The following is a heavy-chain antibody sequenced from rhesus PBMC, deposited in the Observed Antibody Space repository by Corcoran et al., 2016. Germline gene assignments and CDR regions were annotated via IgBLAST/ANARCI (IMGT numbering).Heavy chain of an antibody. CDR1: GFTFSSYG. CDR3: ARRYSGYSRHVDY. D-gene: IGHD5-24*01. Sequence: EVQLVETGGGLVQPGGSLKLSCAASGFTFSSYGMSWVRQAPGKGLEWVSAINRGGGSTYYADSVKGRFTISRDNSKNTLSLQMNSLRAEDTAVYYCARRYSGYSRHVDYWGQGVLVTVSS. J-gene: IGHJ4*01. CDR2: INRGGGST. V-gene: IGHV3S5*01.